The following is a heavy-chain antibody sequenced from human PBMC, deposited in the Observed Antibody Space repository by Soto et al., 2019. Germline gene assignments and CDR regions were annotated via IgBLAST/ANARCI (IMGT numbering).Heavy chain of an antibody. J-gene: IGHJ5*02. CDR2: IYYSGST. Sequence: SETLSLTCTVSGGSISSSSYYWGWIRQPPGKGLEWIGSIYYSGSTYYNPSLKSRVTISVDTSKNQFSLKLSSVTAADTAVYYCAQPYSSSSPGNWFDPWGQGTLVTVSS. V-gene: IGHV4-39*01. CDR1: GGSISSSSYY. D-gene: IGHD6-6*01. CDR3: AQPYSSSSPGNWFDP.